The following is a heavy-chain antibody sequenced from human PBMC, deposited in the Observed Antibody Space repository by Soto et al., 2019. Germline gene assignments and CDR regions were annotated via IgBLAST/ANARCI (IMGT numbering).Heavy chain of an antibody. D-gene: IGHD4-17*01. CDR3: ARWIDNGYFDY. V-gene: IGHV1-3*01. CDR2: INAGRGKT. J-gene: IGHJ4*02. Sequence: QGQLVQSGAEVKKPGASVKVSCGTSGFSFTSYSFHWVRQAPAQGRQWMGWINAGRGKTKYSQQFPGRVTFTWDTSANTVYMELSRLTSEDTSVFYCARWIDNGYFDYWGQGPLVTVSA. CDR1: GFSFTSYS.